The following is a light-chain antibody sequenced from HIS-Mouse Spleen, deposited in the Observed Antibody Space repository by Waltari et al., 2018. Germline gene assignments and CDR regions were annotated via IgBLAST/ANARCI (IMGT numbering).Light chain of an antibody. J-gene: IGLJ1*01. CDR3: SSYPSSSTLV. CDR1: SSYVGGYKY. CDR2: DVS. Sequence: QSALTQHATVSGSPGQSITISCTAISSYVGGYKYVAWYQQHTGKAPKLMIYDVSNRPSGVSNRFSGSKSGNTASLTISGLQAEDEADYYCSSYPSSSTLVFGTGTKVTVL. V-gene: IGLV2-14*03.